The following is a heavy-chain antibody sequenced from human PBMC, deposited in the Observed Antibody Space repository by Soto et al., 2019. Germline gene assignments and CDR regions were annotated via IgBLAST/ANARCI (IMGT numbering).Heavy chain of an antibody. V-gene: IGHV1-58*02. CDR2: IVVGTGNT. CDR3: AADREPTDPYKWVDP. CDR1: GFTFCTSA. Sequence: SVKVSCQASGFTFCTSAIQWVRQTRGHRLEVIGWIVVGTGNTNYAQKFQERVTITRDMSTSTTYMELDSLISEDTAVYYCAADREPTDPYKWVDPWGQGTLVTVSS. D-gene: IGHD1-1*01. J-gene: IGHJ5*02.